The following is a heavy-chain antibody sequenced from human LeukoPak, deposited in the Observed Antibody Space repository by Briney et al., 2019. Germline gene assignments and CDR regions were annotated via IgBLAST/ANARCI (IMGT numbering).Heavy chain of an antibody. CDR3: ARHYPPYYYDSSGIDV. CDR2: INHSGST. V-gene: IGHV4-34*01. J-gene: IGHJ3*01. D-gene: IGHD3-22*01. Sequence: PSETLSLTCAVYGGSFSGYYWSWIRQPPGKGLEWIGEINHSGSTNYNPSLKSRVTISVDTSKNQFSLKLSSVTAADTAVYYCARHYPPYYYDSSGIDVWGQGTMVTVSS. CDR1: GGSFSGYY.